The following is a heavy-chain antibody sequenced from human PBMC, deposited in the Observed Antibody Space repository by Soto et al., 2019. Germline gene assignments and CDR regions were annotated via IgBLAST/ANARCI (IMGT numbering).Heavy chain of an antibody. V-gene: IGHV3-11*06. CDR1: GFTFSDYY. Sequence: PGGSLRLSCAASGFTFSDYYMSWIRQAPGKGLEWVSYISSSSSYTNYADSVKGRFTISRDNAKNSLYLQMNSLRAEDTAVYYCARDLQEGSGYYYDYWGQGTLVTVSS. CDR2: ISSSSSYT. D-gene: IGHD3-22*01. CDR3: ARDLQEGSGYYYDY. J-gene: IGHJ4*02.